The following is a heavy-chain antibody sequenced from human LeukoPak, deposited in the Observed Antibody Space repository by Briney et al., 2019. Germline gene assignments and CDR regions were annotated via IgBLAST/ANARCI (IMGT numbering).Heavy chain of an antibody. CDR3: AKDHDNTDYYYYFDS. D-gene: IGHD2-21*02. CDR1: GLSFNTYA. V-gene: IGHV3-23*01. CDR2: ISTTGRER. J-gene: IGHJ4*02. Sequence: QSGGSLRLSCVASGLSFNTYAMSWVRQAPGKWLEWVSSISTTGRERHYTHSVKGRFTISRDNSKNTLHLQMNSLRAEDTALYFCAKDHDNTDYYYYFDSWGQGTLVTVSS.